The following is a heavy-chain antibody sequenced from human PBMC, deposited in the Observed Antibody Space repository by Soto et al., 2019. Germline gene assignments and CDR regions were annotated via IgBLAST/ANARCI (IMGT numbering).Heavy chain of an antibody. CDR3: ARVKRRTTVVTHPTGGFDY. CDR2: IDPSDSYT. CDR1: GYSFTSYW. J-gene: IGHJ4*02. D-gene: IGHD4-17*01. V-gene: IGHV5-10-1*01. Sequence: PGESLKISCKGSGYSFTSYWISWVRQMPGKGLEWMGRIDPSDSYTNYSPSFQGHVTISADKSISTAYLQWSSLKASDTAMYYCARVKRRTTVVTHPTGGFDYWGQGTLVTVSS.